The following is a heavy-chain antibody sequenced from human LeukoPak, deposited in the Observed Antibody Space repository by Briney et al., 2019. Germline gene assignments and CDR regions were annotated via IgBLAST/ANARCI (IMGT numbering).Heavy chain of an antibody. CDR3: ARARYYYYGMDV. CDR2: IYYSGST. Sequence: PSETLSLTCTVSGGSISSGGYYWSWIRQPPGKGLEWIGYIYYSGSTNYNPSLKSRVTISVDTSKNQFSLKLSSVTAADTAVYYCARARYYYYGMDVWGQGTTVTVSS. CDR1: GGSISSGGYY. V-gene: IGHV4-61*08. J-gene: IGHJ6*02.